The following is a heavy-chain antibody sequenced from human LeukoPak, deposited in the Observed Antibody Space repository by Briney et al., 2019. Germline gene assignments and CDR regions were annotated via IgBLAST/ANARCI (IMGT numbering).Heavy chain of an antibody. Sequence: GGSLRLSCAASGFTLSSYWMHWVREVPGKGLVWVSRISRTGSTTSYADSVKGRFTVSRDNAKNTLYLQVNTLRAEDTAVYYCARGPNSNWSGLDFWGQGTLLTVSS. CDR1: GFTLSSYW. V-gene: IGHV3-74*01. CDR3: ARGPNSNWSGLDF. D-gene: IGHD6-6*01. CDR2: ISRTGSTT. J-gene: IGHJ4*02.